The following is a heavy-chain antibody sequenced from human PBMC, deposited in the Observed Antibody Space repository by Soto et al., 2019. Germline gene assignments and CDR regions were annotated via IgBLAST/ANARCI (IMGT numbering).Heavy chain of an antibody. Sequence: QVQLVQSGAEVKKPGSSVKVSCKASGGTFSSYTISWVRQAPGQGLEWMGRIIPILGIANYAQKFQGRVTITADKSTSTAYMELSSLRSEDTAVYYCARYCSGGSCYPGARTGTMDVWGQGTTVTVSS. CDR2: IIPILGIA. CDR3: ARYCSGGSCYPGARTGTMDV. V-gene: IGHV1-69*02. CDR1: GGTFSSYT. J-gene: IGHJ6*02. D-gene: IGHD2-15*01.